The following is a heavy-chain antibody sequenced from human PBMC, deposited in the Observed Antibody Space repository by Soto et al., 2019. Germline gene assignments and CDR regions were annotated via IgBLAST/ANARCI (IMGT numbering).Heavy chain of an antibody. Sequence: GESLKISCKISGKAFTSFWVVWVRQMPGRGLEWMGNIYPGDSDTRYTPPFQGQVTISADKSTNTAYLQWHSLQSSDTALYYCAKQDDRGALEIWGQGTKVTVSS. V-gene: IGHV5-51*01. D-gene: IGHD3-22*01. CDR2: IYPGDSDT. J-gene: IGHJ3*02. CDR3: AKQDDRGALEI. CDR1: GKAFTSFW.